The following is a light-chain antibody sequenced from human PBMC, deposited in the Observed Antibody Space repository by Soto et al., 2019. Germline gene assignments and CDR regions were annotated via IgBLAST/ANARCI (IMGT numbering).Light chain of an antibody. J-gene: IGKJ4*01. Sequence: DIVMTQSPDSLAVSLGERATINCKSSQSVLYSSNNKNYLAWYQQKPGQPPRLLIYWASTREYGVPDRFSGSGCGTDFTLTISSLQAEDVAFYYCQEYYSTPQFTFGGGTKVEIK. CDR2: WAS. V-gene: IGKV4-1*01. CDR1: QSVLYSSNNKNY. CDR3: QEYYSTPQFT.